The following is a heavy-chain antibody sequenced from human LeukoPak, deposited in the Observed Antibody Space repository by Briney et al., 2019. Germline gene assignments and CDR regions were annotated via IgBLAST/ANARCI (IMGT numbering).Heavy chain of an antibody. CDR3: AKPETSLSYYFDY. V-gene: IGHV3-30*18. J-gene: IGHJ4*02. CDR2: ISYDGSNK. D-gene: IGHD6-6*01. Sequence: GGSLRLSCAASGFTFSSYGMHWVRQAPGKGLEWVAVISYDGSNKYYADSVKGRFTISRDNSKNTLYLQMNSLRAEDTAVYYCAKPETSLSYYFDYWGQGTLVTVSS. CDR1: GFTFSSYG.